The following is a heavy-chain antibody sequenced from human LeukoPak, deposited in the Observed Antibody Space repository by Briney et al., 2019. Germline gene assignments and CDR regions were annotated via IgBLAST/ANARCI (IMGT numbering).Heavy chain of an antibody. D-gene: IGHD2-2*01. CDR1: GFTFSSYG. CDR2: IRYDGSNK. Sequence: GGSLRLSCAASGFTFSSYGMHWVRQAPGKGLEWVAFIRYDGSNKYYADSVKGRFTISRDNSKNTLYLQMNSLRAEDTAVYYCAKAGGVVVPAAIMVYWGQGTLVTVSS. CDR3: AKAGGVVVPAAIMVY. V-gene: IGHV3-30*02. J-gene: IGHJ4*02.